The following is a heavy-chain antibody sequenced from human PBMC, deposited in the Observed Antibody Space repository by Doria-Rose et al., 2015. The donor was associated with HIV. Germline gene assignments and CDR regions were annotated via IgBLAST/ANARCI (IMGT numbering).Heavy chain of an antibody. CDR2: IFSDDER. Sequence: QVQLVQSGPVLVKPTETLTLTCTVSGVSLSSPGMGVSWIRQPPGKALEWLANIFSDDERSYKSSRKSRLTIFRGTSKSQVVLTMTDMDPVDTATYYCARIKSSRWYHKYYFDFWGQGTLVIVSA. V-gene: IGHV2-26*01. CDR1: GVSLSSPGMG. J-gene: IGHJ4*02. CDR3: ARIKSSRWYHKYYFDF. D-gene: IGHD6-13*01.